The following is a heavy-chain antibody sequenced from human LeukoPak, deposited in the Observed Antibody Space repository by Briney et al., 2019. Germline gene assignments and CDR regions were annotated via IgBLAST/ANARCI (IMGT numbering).Heavy chain of an antibody. V-gene: IGHV4-59*01. Sequence: SETLSLTCTVSGGSISSYYWSWIRQPPGKGLEWIGYIYYSGSTNYNPSLKSRVTISVDTSKNQFSLKLSSVTAADTAVYYCASLEYCSSTSCPRVVWGKGTTVTISS. CDR1: GGSISSYY. D-gene: IGHD2-2*01. CDR2: IYYSGST. J-gene: IGHJ6*04. CDR3: ASLEYCSSTSCPRVV.